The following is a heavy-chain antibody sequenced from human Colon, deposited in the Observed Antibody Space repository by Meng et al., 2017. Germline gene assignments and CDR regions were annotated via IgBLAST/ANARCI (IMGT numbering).Heavy chain of an antibody. V-gene: IGHV4-39*07. CDR2: IYYSGST. Sequence: SETLSLTCTVSNGSISNSYFFWGWIRQPPGKGLEWIGTIYYSGSTYYNPSLKSRVTMSLDTSKNQFSLKLNSVTAADTAVYYCARAPRLLWFGETLPTGWFDPWGQGTLVTVSS. CDR3: ARAPRLLWFGETLPTGWFDP. J-gene: IGHJ5*02. D-gene: IGHD3-10*01. CDR1: NGSISNSYFF.